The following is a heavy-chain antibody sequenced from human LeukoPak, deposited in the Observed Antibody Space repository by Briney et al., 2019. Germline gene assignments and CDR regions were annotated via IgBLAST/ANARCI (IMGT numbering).Heavy chain of an antibody. D-gene: IGHD4-17*01. CDR1: GGSISSSNW. Sequence: KPSETLSLTCTVSGGSISSSNWWSWVRQPPGKGLEWIGEIYHSGSTNYNPSLKSRVTISVDKSKNQFSLKLSSVTAADTAVYYCARAPHYGDYAYLDYWGQGTLVTVSS. CDR3: ARAPHYGDYAYLDY. CDR2: IYHSGST. J-gene: IGHJ4*02. V-gene: IGHV4-4*02.